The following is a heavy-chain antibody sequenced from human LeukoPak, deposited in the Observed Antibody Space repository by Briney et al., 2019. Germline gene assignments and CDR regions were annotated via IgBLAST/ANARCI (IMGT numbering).Heavy chain of an antibody. D-gene: IGHD6-13*01. J-gene: IGHJ4*02. CDR1: GFTFSSYA. Sequence: QPGGSLRLSCAASGFTFSSYAMGWVRQAPGKGLEWVSAISGSGGSTYYADSVKGRFTISRDNSKNTLYLQMNSLRAEDTAVYYCAKDREREQLAFDYWGQGTLVTVSS. V-gene: IGHV3-23*01. CDR2: ISGSGGST. CDR3: AKDREREQLAFDY.